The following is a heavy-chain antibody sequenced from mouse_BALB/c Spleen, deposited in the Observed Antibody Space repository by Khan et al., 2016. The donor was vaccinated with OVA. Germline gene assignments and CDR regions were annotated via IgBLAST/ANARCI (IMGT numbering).Heavy chain of an antibody. CDR3: ARLTLRLDY. V-gene: IGHV1S137*01. D-gene: IGHD1-1*01. CDR1: GYTFTDYG. CDR2: ITTYSGDT. J-gene: IGHJ4*01. Sequence: QVRLQQSGPELVRPGVSVKISCKGSGYTFTDYGMHWVRKSPAKSLEWIGVITTYSGDTNYNQKFKGKATMTVDKSSSTAYMELARLTSEDSAIYYCARLTLRLDYWGQGTSVTVSS.